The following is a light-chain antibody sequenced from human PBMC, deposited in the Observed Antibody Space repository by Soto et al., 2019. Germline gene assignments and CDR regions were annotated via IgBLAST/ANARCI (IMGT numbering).Light chain of an antibody. CDR1: NSDIGNYNL. CDR2: EVS. Sequence: QSALTQPASLSGSPGQSITISCTGTNSDIGNYNLVSWYQQHPGKAPKLMIYEVSKRPSGVSNRFSGSKSDNTASLTISGLQAEDEADYYCCSYAGTRDVFGGGTKLTVL. V-gene: IGLV2-23*02. CDR3: CSYAGTRDV. J-gene: IGLJ2*01.